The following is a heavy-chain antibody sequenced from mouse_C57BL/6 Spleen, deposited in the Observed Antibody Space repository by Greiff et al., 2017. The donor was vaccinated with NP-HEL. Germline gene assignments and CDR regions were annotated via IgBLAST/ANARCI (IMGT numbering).Heavy chain of an antibody. CDR3: ARGDGYYSAFDV. CDR2: IDPSDSET. V-gene: IGHV1-52*01. J-gene: IGHJ1*03. CDR1: GYTFTSYW. Sequence: VQLQQPGAELVRPGSSVKLSCKASGYTFTSYWMHWVKQRPIQGLEWIGNIDPSDSETHYNQKFKDKATLTVDKSSSTAYMQLSSLTSEDSAVYYCARGDGYYSAFDVWGTGTTVTVSS. D-gene: IGHD2-3*01.